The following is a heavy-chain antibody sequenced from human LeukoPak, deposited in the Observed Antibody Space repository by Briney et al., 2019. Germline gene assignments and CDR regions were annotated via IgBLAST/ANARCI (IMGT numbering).Heavy chain of an antibody. Sequence: SQTLSLTCAISGDSVSSNSAAWNWIRQSSSRGLEWLGRTYYRSKWYNDYAVSVKSRIVINPDTSKNQFSLQLSSVTPEDTAVYYCTRDGIRVLDYWGQGILVTVSS. CDR1: GDSVSSNSAA. J-gene: IGHJ4*02. D-gene: IGHD1-1*01. CDR3: TRDGIRVLDY. CDR2: TYYRSKWYN. V-gene: IGHV6-1*01.